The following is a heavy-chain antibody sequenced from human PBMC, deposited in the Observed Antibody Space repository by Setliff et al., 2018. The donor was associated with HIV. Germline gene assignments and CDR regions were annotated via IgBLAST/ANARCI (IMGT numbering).Heavy chain of an antibody. CDR2: FYYNGDS. D-gene: IGHD3-16*01. CDR1: GDSVNDRSYF. CDR3: ARARGSTLYINTFDS. Sequence: KTSETLSLTCTVSGDSVNDRSYFWGWIRQPPGKGLEWIGTFYYNGDSRYNPSLKSRVTISVDTSKNQFSLNLNSVTAADTAVYYCARARGSTLYINTFDSWGQGTLVTVSS. V-gene: IGHV4-39*01. J-gene: IGHJ4*02.